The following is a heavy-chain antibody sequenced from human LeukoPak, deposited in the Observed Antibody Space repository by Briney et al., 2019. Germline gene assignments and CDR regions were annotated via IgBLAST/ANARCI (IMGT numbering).Heavy chain of an antibody. CDR2: ISSSSSYI. V-gene: IGHV3-21*01. D-gene: IGHD2-15*01. J-gene: IGHJ4*02. CDR3: ARDMTGVAAHY. Sequence: GGSLRLSCAASGFTFSSYSMNWVRQAPGKGLEWVSSISSSSSYIYYADSVKGRFTISRDNTKNSLYLQMNSLRAEDTAVYYCARDMTGVAAHYWGQGTLVTVSS. CDR1: GFTFSSYS.